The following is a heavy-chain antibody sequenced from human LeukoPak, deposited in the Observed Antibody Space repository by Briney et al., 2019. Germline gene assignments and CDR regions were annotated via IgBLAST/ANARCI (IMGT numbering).Heavy chain of an antibody. J-gene: IGHJ3*02. V-gene: IGHV3-7*01. Sequence: PGGSLRLPCAVSGFTFSNYWMSWVRQAPGKGREWVANIKQDGSEKYYVDSVKGRFTISRDNAKNSLYLQMNSLRAEDTAVYYCARDIRCFDIWGQGTTVTVSS. CDR2: IKQDGSEK. CDR3: ARDIRCFDI. CDR1: GFTFSNYW. D-gene: IGHD1-14*01.